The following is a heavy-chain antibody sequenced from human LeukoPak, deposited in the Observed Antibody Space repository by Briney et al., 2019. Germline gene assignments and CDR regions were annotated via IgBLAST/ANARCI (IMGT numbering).Heavy chain of an antibody. CDR3: ARVKGGYANQYTDY. J-gene: IGHJ4*02. CDR1: GYTFTSYG. D-gene: IGHD5-12*01. CDR2: ISAYNGNT. V-gene: IGHV1-18*01. Sequence: ASVKVSCKASGYTFTSYGISWVRQAPGQGLEWMGWISAYNGNTNYAQKLQGRVTMTADTSTSTAYMELRSLRSDDTAVYYCARVKGGYANQYTDYWGQGTLVTVSS.